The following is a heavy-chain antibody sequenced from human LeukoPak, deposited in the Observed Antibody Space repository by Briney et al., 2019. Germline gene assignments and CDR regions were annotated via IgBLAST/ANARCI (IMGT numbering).Heavy chain of an antibody. D-gene: IGHD2-2*02. V-gene: IGHV4-59*01. Sequence: SETLSLTSTVSGGSISSYYWSWIRQPPGKGLEWIGYIYYSGSTNYNPSLKSRVTISVDTSKNQFSLKLSSVTAADTAVYYCARDRGIVVVPAAIYGASYYYYGMDVWGKGTTVTVSS. CDR3: ARDRGIVVVPAAIYGASYYYYGMDV. CDR2: IYYSGST. CDR1: GGSISSYY. J-gene: IGHJ6*04.